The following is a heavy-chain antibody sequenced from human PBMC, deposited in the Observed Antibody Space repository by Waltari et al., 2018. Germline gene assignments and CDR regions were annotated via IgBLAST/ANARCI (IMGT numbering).Heavy chain of an antibody. V-gene: IGHV3-23*01. CDR2: INNGGVEK. D-gene: IGHD6-13*01. CDR1: GFSFTAYA. J-gene: IGHJ4*02. CDR3: AKEIGALGTPVFDY. Sequence: EVQLLESGGGVAQPGGSLTLSCAASGFSFTAYAMSWVRQTPDRGVERVSGINNGGVEKYYRDSVKGRLTISRVNSRNTLYLQMSSLRAEETAVYYCAKEIGALGTPVFDYWGQGTLVSVSS.